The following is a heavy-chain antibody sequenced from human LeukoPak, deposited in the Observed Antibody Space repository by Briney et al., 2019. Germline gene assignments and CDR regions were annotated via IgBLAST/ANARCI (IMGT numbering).Heavy chain of an antibody. J-gene: IGHJ4*02. D-gene: IGHD5-24*01. CDR2: MSGVGNT. CDR3: TGHGSNSY. Sequence: GGSLRPSCVVSGFSINNNGLSWFRQAPGKGLEWVSDMSGVGNTYYAEPVKGRFTISRDNFKNTFFLQMNSLRAEDTALYYATGHGSNSYWGQGALVAVSS. V-gene: IGHV3-23*01. CDR1: GFSINNNG.